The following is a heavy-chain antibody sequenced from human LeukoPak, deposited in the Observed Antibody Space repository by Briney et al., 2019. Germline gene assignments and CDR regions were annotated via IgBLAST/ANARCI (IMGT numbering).Heavy chain of an antibody. CDR3: AKSDYFDS. CDR1: GFAVSDNY. CDR2: ISGSGGST. Sequence: PGGSLRLSCEASGFAVSDNYMSWVRQAPGKGLEWVSAISGSGGSTYYADSVKGRFTISRDNSKNTLYLQMNSLRAEDTAVYYCAKSDYFDSWGQGTLVTVSS. J-gene: IGHJ4*02. V-gene: IGHV3-23*01.